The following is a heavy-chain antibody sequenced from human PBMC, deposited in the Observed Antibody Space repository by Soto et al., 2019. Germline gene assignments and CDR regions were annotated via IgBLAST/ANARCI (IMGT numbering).Heavy chain of an antibody. CDR3: ARLEYSSSTYGMDV. V-gene: IGHV3-48*02. Sequence: EVQLVESGGGLVQPGGSLRLSCAASGVTFSSYSMNWVRQAPGKGLEWVSYISSSSSTIYYADSVKGRFTISRDNAKNSLYLPMNSLRDEDTAVYYCARLEYSSSTYGMDVWGQGTTVTVSS. CDR1: GVTFSSYS. D-gene: IGHD6-6*01. CDR2: ISSSSSTI. J-gene: IGHJ6*02.